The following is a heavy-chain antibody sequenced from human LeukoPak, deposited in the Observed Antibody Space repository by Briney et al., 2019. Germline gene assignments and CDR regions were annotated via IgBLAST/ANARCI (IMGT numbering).Heavy chain of an antibody. V-gene: IGHV4-61*02. J-gene: IGHJ4*02. D-gene: IGHD4-17*01. Sequence: SQTLSLTGTVSGGSISSGGYYWSWIRQPAGKGLEWIGRIYTSGSTNYNPSLKSRVTISVDTSKNQFSLKLSSVTAADTAVYYCARATVTTALLDYWGQGTLVTVSS. CDR3: ARATVTTALLDY. CDR1: GGSISSGGYY. CDR2: IYTSGST.